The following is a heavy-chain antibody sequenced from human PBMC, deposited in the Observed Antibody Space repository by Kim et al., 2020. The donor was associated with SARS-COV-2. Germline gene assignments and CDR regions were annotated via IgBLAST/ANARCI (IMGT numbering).Heavy chain of an antibody. J-gene: IGHJ3*02. Sequence: ASVKVSCKASGYSFTRYAIHWVRQAPGQGLEWMGWINAYNGDTGYSRNFQGRVTITRDTSANTAYMDLSSLRSEDTAVYYCAREKGDTYQQMPSDDFDIWGQGTVVTVSS. CDR2: INAYNGDT. V-gene: IGHV1-3*01. D-gene: IGHD6-13*01. CDR1: GYSFTRYA. CDR3: AREKGDTYQQMPSDDFDI.